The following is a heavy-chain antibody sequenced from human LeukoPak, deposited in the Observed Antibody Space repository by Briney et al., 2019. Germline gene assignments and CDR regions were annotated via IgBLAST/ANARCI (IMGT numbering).Heavy chain of an antibody. D-gene: IGHD6-19*01. CDR2: IYPGDSDT. J-gene: IGHJ4*02. Sequence: WIRQPPGKGLEWMGIIYPGDSDTRYSPSFQGQVTISADKSISTAYLQWSSLKASDTAMYYCACHSSGCDYWGQGTLVTVSS. V-gene: IGHV5-51*01. CDR3: ACHSSGCDY.